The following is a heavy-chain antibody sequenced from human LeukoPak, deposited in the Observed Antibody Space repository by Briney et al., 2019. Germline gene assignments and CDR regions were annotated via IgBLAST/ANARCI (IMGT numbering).Heavy chain of an antibody. CDR3: AELGITMIGGV. CDR1: GFTFNYYS. CDR2: ISSSGSTI. D-gene: IGHD3-10*02. V-gene: IGHV3-48*04. J-gene: IGHJ6*04. Sequence: GGSLRLSCAASGFTFNYYSMNWVRQAPGKGLEWVSYISSSGSTIYYADSVKGRFTISRDNAKNSLYLQMNSLRAEDTAVYYCAELGITMIGGVWGKGTTVTISS.